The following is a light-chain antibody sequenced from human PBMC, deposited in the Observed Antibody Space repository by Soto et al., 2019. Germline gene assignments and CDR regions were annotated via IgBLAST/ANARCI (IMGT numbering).Light chain of an antibody. CDR2: GAS. CDR1: QSVCSN. V-gene: IGKV3-15*01. CDR3: QQYDNLPLT. J-gene: IGKJ3*01. Sequence: ERVMAQSPATLSVSPGERATLSCRASQSVCSNLAWYHQKPVQAPRLLIFGASSRATGVPARFSGSGSGTEFTLTINSLQSEDFAVYFCQQYDNLPLTFGPGTKVDIK.